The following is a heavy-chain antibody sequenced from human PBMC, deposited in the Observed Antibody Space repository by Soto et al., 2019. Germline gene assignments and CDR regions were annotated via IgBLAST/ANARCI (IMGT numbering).Heavy chain of an antibody. CDR1: AFTFPSYW. V-gene: IGHV3-74*01. D-gene: IGHD6-25*01. J-gene: IGHJ6*02. Sequence: TGGSLRLSCAASAFTFPSYWIHWVRQAPGKGLVWVSRINSDGTTTNYADSVRGRFTISRDNAKNTVYLQLNSLRGEDTAVYYCARERIAADHGMDVWGQGTTVTVSS. CDR2: INSDGTTT. CDR3: ARERIAADHGMDV.